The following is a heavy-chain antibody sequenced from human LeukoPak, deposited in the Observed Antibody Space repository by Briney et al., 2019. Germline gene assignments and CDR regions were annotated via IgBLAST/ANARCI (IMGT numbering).Heavy chain of an antibody. CDR2: IHSDGDTA. J-gene: IGHJ4*02. V-gene: IGHV3-74*01. CDR1: GFTFSDYW. D-gene: IGHD1-26*01. CDR3: ARDIYSIAE. Sequence: PGGSLRLSCVASGFTFSDYWIHWVRQPPGKGLVWVSLIHSDGDTANYADSVKGRFTISRDNAKNTVYLQMNSLRAEDTAVYYCARDIYSIAEWGLGTLVTVSS.